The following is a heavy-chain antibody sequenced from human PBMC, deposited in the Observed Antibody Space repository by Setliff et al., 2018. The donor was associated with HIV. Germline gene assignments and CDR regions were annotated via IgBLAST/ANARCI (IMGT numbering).Heavy chain of an antibody. Sequence: GGSLRLSCAASGFIFRNYGMHWVRQAPGKGLEWVAFIRLDGSDKFYADSVKGRFTISRDNSKNALFLQMNSLRSEDTAVYYCAKEDQRVTSVDYWGQGTPVTVSS. CDR3: AKEDQRVTSVDY. CDR2: IRLDGSDK. V-gene: IGHV3-30*02. D-gene: IGHD2-2*01. J-gene: IGHJ4*02. CDR1: GFIFRNYG.